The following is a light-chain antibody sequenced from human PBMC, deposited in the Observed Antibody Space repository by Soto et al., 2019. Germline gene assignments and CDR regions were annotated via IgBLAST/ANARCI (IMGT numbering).Light chain of an antibody. J-gene: IGLJ1*01. Sequence: QAVVTQPASVSGSPGQSIAISCTGTSSDIGDYNYVSWYQQHPVKAPKLIIYDVSNRPSGVSDRFSGSKSGNTASLTISGLQAEDEADYYCSSYTSSSTPYVFGTGTKLTVL. CDR3: SSYTSSSTPYV. CDR2: DVS. V-gene: IGLV2-14*01. CDR1: SSDIGDYNY.